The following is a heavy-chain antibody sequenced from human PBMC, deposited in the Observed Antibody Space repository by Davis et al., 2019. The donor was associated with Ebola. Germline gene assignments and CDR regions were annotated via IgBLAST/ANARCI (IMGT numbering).Heavy chain of an antibody. V-gene: IGHV3-48*03. CDR1: GFTFSSYE. D-gene: IGHD2-15*01. CDR2: ISSSGSNI. CDR3: AREKLRGSGYWDGPDY. Sequence: GESLKISCAASGFTFSSYEMNWVRQAPGKGLEWVSYISSSGSNIKYADSVKGRFTISRDNAKNSLYLQMSSLRVEDTAIYFCAREKLRGSGYWDGPDYWGQGTLVTVSS. J-gene: IGHJ4*02.